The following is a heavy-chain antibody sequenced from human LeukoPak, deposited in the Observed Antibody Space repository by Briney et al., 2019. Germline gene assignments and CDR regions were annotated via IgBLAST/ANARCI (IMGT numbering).Heavy chain of an antibody. CDR1: GFTFSDYY. V-gene: IGHV3-11*01. CDR3: AREIWSGLFDY. J-gene: IGHJ4*02. Sequence: GGSLRLSCAASGFTFSDYYMSWIRQAPGKGLEWVSYISSSGSTIYYADSVKGRFTISRDNAKNSLYLQMNSLRVEDTAVYYCAREIWSGLFDYWGQGTLVTVSS. D-gene: IGHD3-3*01. CDR2: ISSSGSTI.